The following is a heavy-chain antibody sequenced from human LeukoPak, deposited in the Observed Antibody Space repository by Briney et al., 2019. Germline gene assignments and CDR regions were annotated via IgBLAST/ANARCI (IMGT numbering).Heavy chain of an antibody. V-gene: IGHV1-69*04. CDR1: GGTFSSYA. D-gene: IGHD3-22*01. Sequence: GASVKVSCKASGGTFSSYAISWVRQAPGQGLEWMGRIIPILGIANYAQKFQGRVTITADKSTSTAYMELSSLRSEDTAVYYCASDPYDSSGYYPFDYWGQGTLVTVSS. CDR3: ASDPYDSSGYYPFDY. J-gene: IGHJ4*02. CDR2: IIPILGIA.